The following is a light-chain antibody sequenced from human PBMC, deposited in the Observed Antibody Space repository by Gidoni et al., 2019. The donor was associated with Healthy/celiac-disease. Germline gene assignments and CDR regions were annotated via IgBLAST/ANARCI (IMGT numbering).Light chain of an antibody. CDR2: RNN. V-gene: IGLV1-47*01. J-gene: IGLJ2*01. CDR3: AAWDDSLSGVV. CDR1: SSNIGSNY. Sequence: QSVLMQPPSASGTAGQRVTVTSSGSSSNIGSNYVYWYQQLPGTAPELLIDRNNQRPSGLPARFSGPTSGTSATLAISGLLSEDEADYYCAAWDDSLSGVVFGGGTKLTVL.